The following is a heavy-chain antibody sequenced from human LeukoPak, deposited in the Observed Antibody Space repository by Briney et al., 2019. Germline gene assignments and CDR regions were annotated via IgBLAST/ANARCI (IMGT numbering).Heavy chain of an antibody. V-gene: IGHV4-59*01. CDR2: ISHTGST. Sequence: SETLSLTCTVSGGSISSYYWSWIRQPPGKGLEWIGYISHTGSTNYNPSLKSRVTMLIDTSKNQFSLKLSSVTAADTAMYYCARVEYQLLGRYYYYGLDVWGQGTTVTVSS. CDR3: ARVEYQLLGRYYYYGLDV. J-gene: IGHJ6*02. D-gene: IGHD2-2*01. CDR1: GGSISSYY.